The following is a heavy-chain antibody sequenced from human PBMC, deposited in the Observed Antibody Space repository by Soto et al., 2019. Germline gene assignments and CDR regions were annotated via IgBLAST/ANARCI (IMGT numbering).Heavy chain of an antibody. CDR2: ISYDGTNE. CDR3: ARSARDGYIYEDFDY. CDR1: GFTFSSYA. D-gene: IGHD5-18*01. V-gene: IGHV3-30-3*01. J-gene: IGHJ4*02. Sequence: QVQLVESGGGVVQPGRSLRLSCAASGFTFSSYAMHWVRQAPGKGLEWVAVISYDGTNEYYADSVKGRFTVSRDNSKNTLYLQMNSLRAEDTAVYYCARSARDGYIYEDFDYWGQGTLVSVSS.